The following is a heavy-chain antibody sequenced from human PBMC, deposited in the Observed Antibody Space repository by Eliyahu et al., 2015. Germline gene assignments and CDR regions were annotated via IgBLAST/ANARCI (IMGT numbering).Heavy chain of an antibody. CDR2: INHSGST. J-gene: IGHJ4*02. Sequence: QVQLQQWGAGLLKPSETLSLTCAVYGGSFSGYYWSWIRQPPGKGLEWIGEINHSGSTNYNPSLKSRVTISVDTSKNQFSLKLSSVTAADTAVYYCARGKVATRRVNFDYWGQGTLVTVSS. V-gene: IGHV4-34*01. D-gene: IGHD5-12*01. CDR3: ARGKVATRRVNFDY. CDR1: GGSFSGYY.